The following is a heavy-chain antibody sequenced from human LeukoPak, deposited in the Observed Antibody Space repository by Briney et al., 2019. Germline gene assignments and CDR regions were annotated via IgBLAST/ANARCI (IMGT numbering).Heavy chain of an antibody. Sequence: GGSLRLSCAASGFTFSSYGMNWVRQAPGKGLEWVAVIWYDGSNKYYADSVKGRFTISRDNSKNTLYLQMNSLRAEDTAVYYCASGYCSSTSCYALDYWGQGTLVTVSS. D-gene: IGHD2-2*01. CDR1: GFTFSSYG. J-gene: IGHJ4*02. V-gene: IGHV3-33*01. CDR2: IWYDGSNK. CDR3: ASGYCSSTSCYALDY.